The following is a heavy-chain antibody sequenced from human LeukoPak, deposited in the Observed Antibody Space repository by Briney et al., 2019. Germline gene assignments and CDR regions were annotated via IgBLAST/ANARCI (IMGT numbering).Heavy chain of an antibody. CDR3: ARVQARYCSGGRCYGHNYGMDV. J-gene: IGHJ6*02. V-gene: IGHV3-11*05. CDR1: GFIFSDYY. Sequence: PGGSLRLSCAASGFIFSDYYMSWIRQAPGKGLEWISYISSGSSYTKYADSVNGRFTISRDNAKNSLYLQVNSLRAEDTAVYYCARVQARYCSGGRCYGHNYGMDVWGQGTTVTVSS. CDR2: ISSGSSYT. D-gene: IGHD2-15*01.